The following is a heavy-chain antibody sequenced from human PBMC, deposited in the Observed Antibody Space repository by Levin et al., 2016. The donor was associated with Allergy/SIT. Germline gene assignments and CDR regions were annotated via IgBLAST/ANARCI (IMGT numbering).Heavy chain of an antibody. D-gene: IGHD6-19*01. CDR1: GYPFTNYY. V-gene: IGHV1-46*01. Sequence: ASVKVSCKASGYPFTNYYMHWVRQAPGQGLEWMGIINPNDGRTSYAHNFQGRVTMTRDTSTSTVYMELRSLRSDDTAVYYCASLVAVAAYTLDSWGQGTLVAVSS. CDR2: INPNDGRT. J-gene: IGHJ4*02. CDR3: ASLVAVAAYTLDS.